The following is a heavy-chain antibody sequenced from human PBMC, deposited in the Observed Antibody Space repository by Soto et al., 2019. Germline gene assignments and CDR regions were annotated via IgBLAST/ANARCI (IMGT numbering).Heavy chain of an antibody. CDR3: ARKGWSTVTSNWFDP. V-gene: IGHV3-30-3*01. Sequence: QVQLVESGGGVVQPGRSLRLSCAASGFTFSSYAMHWVRQAPGKGLEWVAVISYDGSNKYYADSVKGRFTLSRDNSKKKLYLQINSLRAEDTAVYYCARKGWSTVTSNWFDPWGQGTLVTVSS. D-gene: IGHD4-17*01. CDR2: ISYDGSNK. J-gene: IGHJ5*02. CDR1: GFTFSSYA.